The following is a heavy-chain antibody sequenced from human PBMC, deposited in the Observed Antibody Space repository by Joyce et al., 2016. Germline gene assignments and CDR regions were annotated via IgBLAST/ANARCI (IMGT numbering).Heavy chain of an antibody. V-gene: IGHV3-30*14. Sequence: QAQLVESGGGVVRPGRSLGLSCVASGFTFNRHSMHWVRQAPGKGLEGVAFISPDGHQTYYLDSVKGRFTISRDNSKNTINLQMSSLRTDDTALYYCVRETHHKVDHNAFDLWGQGTTVTVSS. J-gene: IGHJ3*01. CDR2: ISPDGHQT. CDR1: GFTFNRHS. CDR3: VRETHHKVDHNAFDL. D-gene: IGHD1-14*01.